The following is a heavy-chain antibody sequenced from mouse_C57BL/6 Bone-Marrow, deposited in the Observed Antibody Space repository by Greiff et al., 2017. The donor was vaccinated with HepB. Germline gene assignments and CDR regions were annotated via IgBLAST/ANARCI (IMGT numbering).Heavy chain of an antibody. CDR2: IYPRSGNT. D-gene: IGHD2-5*01. CDR3: ARSGGNYSNYVFFDY. CDR1: GYTFTSYG. Sequence: QVQLQQSGAELARPGASVKLSCKASGYTFTSYGISWVKQRTGQGLEWIGEIYPRSGNTYYNEKFKGKATLTADKSSSTAYMELRSLTSEDSAVYFCARSGGNYSNYVFFDYWGQGTTLTVSS. J-gene: IGHJ2*01. V-gene: IGHV1-81*01.